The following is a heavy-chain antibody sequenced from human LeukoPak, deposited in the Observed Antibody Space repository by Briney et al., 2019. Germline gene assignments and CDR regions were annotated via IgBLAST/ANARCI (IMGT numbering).Heavy chain of an antibody. CDR1: GFTFSSYA. Sequence: GGSLRLSCAASGFTFSSYAMSWVRQAPGKGLEWFSAISGSGGSTYYADSVKGRFTISRDNSKNTLYLQMNSLRAEDTAVYYCAKTYGSGSLRDYWGQGTLVTVSS. J-gene: IGHJ4*02. CDR2: ISGSGGST. D-gene: IGHD3-10*01. CDR3: AKTYGSGSLRDY. V-gene: IGHV3-23*01.